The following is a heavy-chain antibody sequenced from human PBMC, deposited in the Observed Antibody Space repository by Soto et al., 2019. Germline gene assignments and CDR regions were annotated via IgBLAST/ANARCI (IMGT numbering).Heavy chain of an antibody. CDR1: GSTFTSYG. CDR3: ARDPTYSSGLHDGFAP. D-gene: IGHD6-19*01. V-gene: IGHV1-18*01. CDR2: ISAYNGNT. Sequence: QVQLVQSGAEVKKPGASVKVSCKASGSTFTSYGISWVRQAPGQGLEWMGWISAYNGNTNYAQKLQGRVTMTTDTSKSKAYMELRSLRSADTAVYYCARDPTYSSGLHDGFAPWGQGTLVTVSS. J-gene: IGHJ5*02.